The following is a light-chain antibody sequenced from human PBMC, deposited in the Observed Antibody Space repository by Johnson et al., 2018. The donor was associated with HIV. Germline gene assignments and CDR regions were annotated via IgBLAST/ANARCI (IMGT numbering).Light chain of an antibody. V-gene: IGLV1-51*01. Sequence: QSVLTQPPSVSAAPGQKVTISCSGSSSNIGNNYVSWYQQLQGTAPKLLIYDNNKRPSGIPDRFSGSKSGTSATLGITGLQTGDEADYYCGTWDSSLSYNYVFGTGTKVTVL. CDR2: DNN. CDR3: GTWDSSLSYNYV. J-gene: IGLJ1*01. CDR1: SSNIGNNY.